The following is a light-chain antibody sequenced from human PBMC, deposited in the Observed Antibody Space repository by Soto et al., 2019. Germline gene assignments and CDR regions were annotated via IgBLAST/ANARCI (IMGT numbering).Light chain of an antibody. J-gene: IGLJ1*01. CDR3: QVWDSSSDHRYV. Sequence: SYELTQPPSVSVAPGKTAGTTCEGNDIGSKSVHWYQQKPGQAPVLVIYYDTDRPSGIPERFSGSSSEKTATLTISRVEAGDEADYYCQVWDSSSDHRYVFGSGTKLTVL. CDR2: YDT. CDR1: DIGSKS. V-gene: IGLV3-21*04.